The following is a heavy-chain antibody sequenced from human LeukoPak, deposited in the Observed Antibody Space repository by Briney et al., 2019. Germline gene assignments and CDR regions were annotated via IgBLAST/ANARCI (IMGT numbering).Heavy chain of an antibody. CDR3: ATSVDFRIRDAFDI. CDR1: GGTFSSYA. J-gene: IGHJ3*02. Sequence: SVKVSCKASGGTFSSYAISWVRQAPGQGLEWMGGIIPIFGTANYAQKFQGRVTITADESTSTAYMELSSLRSEDTAVYYCATSVDFRIRDAFDIWGQGTMVTVSS. D-gene: IGHD3/OR15-3a*01. CDR2: IIPIFGTA. V-gene: IGHV1-69*13.